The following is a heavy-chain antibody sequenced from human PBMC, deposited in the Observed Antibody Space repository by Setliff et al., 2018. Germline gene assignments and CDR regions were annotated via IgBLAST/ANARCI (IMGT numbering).Heavy chain of an antibody. CDR2: IYSGGTT. V-gene: IGHV4-39*07. D-gene: IGHD2-21*01. J-gene: IGHJ6*03. CDR3: ARGLEGEDYFYYMDV. Sequence: VSGGSISTYYWAWIRQPPGKGLERIGRIYSGGTTYYNSSLKSRVTMSVDKSKNQFSLKLTSVTAADTAVYYCARGLEGEDYFYYMDVWGKGNTVTVSS. CDR1: GGSISTYY.